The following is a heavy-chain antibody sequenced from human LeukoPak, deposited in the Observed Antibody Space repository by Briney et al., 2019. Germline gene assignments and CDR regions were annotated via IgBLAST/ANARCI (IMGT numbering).Heavy chain of an antibody. D-gene: IGHD3-10*01. V-gene: IGHV3-30-3*01. CDR3: ARLRDYFGSGSYYPIDY. Sequence: PGGSLRLSCAASGFTFSGSALHWVRQAPGKGLEWVAVISYDESNKYYADSVKGRFTISRDNSKNTLYLQMNSLRAEDTAVYYCARLRDYFGSGSYYPIDYWGQGTLVTVSS. J-gene: IGHJ4*02. CDR1: GFTFSGSA. CDR2: ISYDESNK.